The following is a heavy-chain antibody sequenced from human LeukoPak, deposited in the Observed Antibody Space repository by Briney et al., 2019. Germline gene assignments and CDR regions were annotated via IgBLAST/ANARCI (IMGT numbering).Heavy chain of an antibody. Sequence: SETLSLTCAVSGYSISSGYFWGWIRQPPGKGLEWIGNVYHSGTTYYNASLKSRVTISVDTSKNQFSLNLGSVTAADTAVYYCARLSGCTGDNCYDVVYWGQGALVTVSS. J-gene: IGHJ4*02. CDR2: VYHSGTT. CDR3: ARLSGCTGDNCYDVVY. CDR1: GYSISSGYF. D-gene: IGHD2-8*02. V-gene: IGHV4-38-2*01.